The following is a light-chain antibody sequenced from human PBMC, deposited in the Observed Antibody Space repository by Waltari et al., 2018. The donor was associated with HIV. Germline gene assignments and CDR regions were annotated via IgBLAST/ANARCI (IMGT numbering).Light chain of an antibody. J-gene: IGLJ1*01. V-gene: IGLV2-11*01. CDR1: SSDVGGYNY. Sequence: QSALTQPRSVSGSPGQSVTIPCPGTSSDVGGYNYVSWYQQHPGKAPKLMIYDVSKRPSWVPDRFSGSKSGNTASLTISGLQAEDEADYYCCSYAGSYTYVFGTGTKVTVL. CDR2: DVS. CDR3: CSYAGSYTYV.